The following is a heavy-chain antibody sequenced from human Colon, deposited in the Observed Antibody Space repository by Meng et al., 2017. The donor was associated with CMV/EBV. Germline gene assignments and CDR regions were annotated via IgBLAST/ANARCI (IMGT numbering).Heavy chain of an antibody. V-gene: IGHV3-23*01. CDR1: GFTFTSYD. CDR2: IGRDSGA. CDR3: ARDRWFTF. D-gene: IGHD2-15*01. J-gene: IGHJ4*02. Sequence: EVQLLESGGGLVQPGGSMRLSCAASGFTFTSYDMSWVRQAPGKGLEWVSTIGRDSGANYADSVKGRFTMSRDNSKNTVYLEMNNLRAEDTAIYYCARDRWFTFWGQGVLVTVSS.